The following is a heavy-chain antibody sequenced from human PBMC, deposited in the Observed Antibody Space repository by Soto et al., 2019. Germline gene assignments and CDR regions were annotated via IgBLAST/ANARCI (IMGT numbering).Heavy chain of an antibody. Sequence: SETLSLTCTVSGGSISSSSYYWGWIRQPPGKGLEWIGSIYYSGSTYYNPSLKSRVTISVDTSKNQFSLKLSSVTAADTAVYYCARAQDLDTMIVVTPWVGPYYFDYWGQGTLVTVSS. CDR2: IYYSGST. CDR1: GGSISSSSYY. D-gene: IGHD3-22*01. V-gene: IGHV4-39*01. CDR3: ARAQDLDTMIVVTPWVGPYYFDY. J-gene: IGHJ4*02.